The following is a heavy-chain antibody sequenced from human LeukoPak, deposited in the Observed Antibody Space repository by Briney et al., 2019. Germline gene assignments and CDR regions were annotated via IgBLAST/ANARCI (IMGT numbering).Heavy chain of an antibody. CDR3: ARDSGTTGEVKFDP. Sequence: SETLSLTCAVYGGSFSGYYWSWIRQPPGKGLEWIGEINHSGSTNYNPSLKSRVTISVDTSKNQFSLKLSSVTAADTAVYYCARDSGTTGEVKFDPWGQGTLVTVSS. J-gene: IGHJ5*02. CDR1: GGSFSGYY. V-gene: IGHV4-34*01. D-gene: IGHD3-10*01. CDR2: INHSGST.